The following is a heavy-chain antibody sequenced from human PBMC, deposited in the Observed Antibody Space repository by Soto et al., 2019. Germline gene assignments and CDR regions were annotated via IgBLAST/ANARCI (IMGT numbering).Heavy chain of an antibody. CDR3: ARGNSGSYYAFDI. Sequence: SETLSLTCAVYGGSFSGYYWSWIRQPPGKGLEWIGEINHSGSTNYNPSLKSRVTISVDTSKNQFSLKLSSVTAADTAVYYCARGNSGSYYAFDIWGQGTMVTVSS. V-gene: IGHV4-34*01. CDR2: INHSGST. D-gene: IGHD1-26*01. CDR1: GGSFSGYY. J-gene: IGHJ3*02.